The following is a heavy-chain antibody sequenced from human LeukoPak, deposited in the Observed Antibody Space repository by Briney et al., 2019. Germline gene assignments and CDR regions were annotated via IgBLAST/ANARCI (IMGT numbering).Heavy chain of an antibody. CDR3: ARLYHDSSAYFLDS. CDR2: ISYSGST. CDR1: GGSISSYY. J-gene: IGHJ4*02. V-gene: IGHV4-59*08. D-gene: IGHD3-22*01. Sequence: SETLSLTCTVSGGSISSYYWSWIRQPPGKGLEWIGYISYSGSTNYNPSLESRITISMDTSKNQFSMRLSSVTAADTAVYYCARLYHDSSAYFLDSWGREPWSPSPQ.